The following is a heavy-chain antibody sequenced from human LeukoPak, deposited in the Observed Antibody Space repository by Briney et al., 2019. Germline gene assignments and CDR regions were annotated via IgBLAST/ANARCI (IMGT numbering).Heavy chain of an antibody. Sequence: SVKVSCKASGGTFSSYAISWVRQAPGQGLEWMGRIIPILGIANYAQKFQGRVTITADKSTSTAYMELSSLRSKDTAVYYCATSPRIAVAGRGDCGYWGQGTLFTVSS. CDR3: ATSPRIAVAGRGDCGY. V-gene: IGHV1-69*04. CDR2: IIPILGIA. J-gene: IGHJ4*02. D-gene: IGHD6-19*01. CDR1: GGTFSSYA.